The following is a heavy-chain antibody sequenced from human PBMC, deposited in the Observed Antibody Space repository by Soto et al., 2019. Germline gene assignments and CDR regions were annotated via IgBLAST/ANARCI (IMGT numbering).Heavy chain of an antibody. CDR1: GFTFNSHT. CDR2: ISDSSSTI. Sequence: EVQLVESGGGLVQPGGSLRLSCAASGFTFNSHTMNWVRQAPGKGLEWLSYISDSSSTIYYADSVKGRFNISRYNAKNSLYLQMNRRIAEDTAVYYCTRELGYWGQGGLVIVSA. CDR3: TRELGY. J-gene: IGHJ4*02. V-gene: IGHV3-48*04.